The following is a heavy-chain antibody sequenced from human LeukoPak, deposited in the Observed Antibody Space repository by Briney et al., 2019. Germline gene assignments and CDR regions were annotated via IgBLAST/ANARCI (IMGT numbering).Heavy chain of an antibody. V-gene: IGHV3-64*01. D-gene: IGHD3-10*01. CDR2: ISSNGDIT. CDR3: AREYYGGYVDY. J-gene: IGHJ4*02. Sequence: GGSLRLSCAASGFTFSTYSMNWVRQAPGKGLESVSAISSNGDITYYANSVKGRFTISRDNSKNTLYLQMGSLRAEDMAVYYCAREYYGGYVDYWGQGTLVTVSS. CDR1: GFTFSTYS.